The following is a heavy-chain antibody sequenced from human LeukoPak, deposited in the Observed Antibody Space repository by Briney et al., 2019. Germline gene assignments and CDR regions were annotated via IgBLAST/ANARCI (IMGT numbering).Heavy chain of an antibody. CDR3: GREGHSGSWDLDY. V-gene: IGHV3-21*01. CDR2: ISTSGHSI. Sequence: PGGSLRLSCAASGFTFSSYWMSWVRQAPGKGLEWVSSISTSGHSIYYADSLKGRFTISRDNAKNSLYLQMNSLRAEDTAVYYCGREGHSGSWDLDYWGQGTLVTVSS. J-gene: IGHJ4*02. CDR1: GFTFSSYW. D-gene: IGHD1-26*01.